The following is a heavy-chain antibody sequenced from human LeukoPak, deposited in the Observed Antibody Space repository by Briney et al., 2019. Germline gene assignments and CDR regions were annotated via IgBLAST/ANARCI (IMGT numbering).Heavy chain of an antibody. CDR1: GFTFSSYA. CDR2: ISGSGGST. CDR3: ARGGKSISMIGVV. V-gene: IGHV3-23*01. J-gene: IGHJ3*01. Sequence: LPGGSLRLSCAASGFTFSSYAMSWVRQAPGKGLEWVSAISGSGGSTYYADSVRGRFTISRDNAKNTLYLQMNSLGAEDTAVYYCARGGKSISMIGVVWGQGTMVTVSS. D-gene: IGHD3-22*01.